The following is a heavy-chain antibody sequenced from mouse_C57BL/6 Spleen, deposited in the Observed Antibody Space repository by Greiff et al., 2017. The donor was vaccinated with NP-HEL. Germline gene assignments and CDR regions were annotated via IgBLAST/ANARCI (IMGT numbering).Heavy chain of an antibody. CDR1: GYAFTNYL. V-gene: IGHV1-54*01. D-gene: IGHD5-5*01. CDR3: ARDYPFAY. CDR2: INPGSGGT. J-gene: IGHJ3*01. Sequence: LVESGAELVRPGTSVKVSCKASGYAFTNYLIEWVKQRPGQGLEWIGVINPGSGGTNYNEKFKGKATLTADKSSSTAYMQLSSLTSEDSAVYFCARDYPFAYWGQGTLVTVSA.